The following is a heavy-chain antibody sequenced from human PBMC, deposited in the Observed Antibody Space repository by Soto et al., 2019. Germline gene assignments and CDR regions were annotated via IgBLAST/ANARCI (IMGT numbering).Heavy chain of an antibody. D-gene: IGHD6-19*01. CDR2: LNHSGIA. V-gene: IGHV4-34*01. Sequence: PSETLSRTCSVDGACLNDNYCNCLRHPPGKRLEWIGELNHSGIANYNPSRRSRVAISIDTSKTKLSLNLRSVSAADTAVYYCARGRAEYDAWGQGTPVTVSS. J-gene: IGHJ5*02. CDR1: GACLNDNY. CDR3: ARGRAEYDA.